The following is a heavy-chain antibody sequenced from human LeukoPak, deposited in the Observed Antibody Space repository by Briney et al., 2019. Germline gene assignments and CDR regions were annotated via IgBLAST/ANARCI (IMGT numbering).Heavy chain of an antibody. CDR1: GFTFDDYG. V-gene: IGHV3-20*04. CDR2: INWNGGST. J-gene: IGHJ4*02. CDR3: ASGLIAAAGTAGY. Sequence: PGGSLRLSCAASGFTFDDYGMSWVRHAQGKGLEWVSGINWNGGSTGYADSVKGRFTISRDNAKNSLYLQMNSLRAEDTALYYCASGLIAAAGTAGYWGQGTLVTVSS. D-gene: IGHD6-13*01.